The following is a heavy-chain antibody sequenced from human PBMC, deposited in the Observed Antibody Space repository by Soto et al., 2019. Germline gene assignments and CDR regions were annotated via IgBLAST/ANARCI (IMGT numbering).Heavy chain of an antibody. V-gene: IGHV4-61*01. Sequence: SETLSLTCTVSGGSVSSGSYYWSWIRQPPGKGLEWIGYIYYSGSTNYNPSLKSRVTISVDTSKNQFSLKLSSVTAADTAVYYCARLGHGNSSGFDYWGQGTLVTVSS. CDR1: GGSVSSGSYY. CDR3: ARLGHGNSSGFDY. CDR2: IYYSGST. D-gene: IGHD4-17*01. J-gene: IGHJ4*02.